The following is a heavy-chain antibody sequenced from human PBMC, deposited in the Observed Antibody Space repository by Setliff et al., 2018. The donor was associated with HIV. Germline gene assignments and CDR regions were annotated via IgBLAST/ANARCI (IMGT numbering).Heavy chain of an antibody. CDR1: GGSISSGSYY. CDR2: IYTSGST. Sequence: SETLSLTCTVSGGSISSGSYYWSWIRQPAGKGLEWIGRIYTSGSTYYNPSLKSRVTISVDTSKNQLSLKLTSVTAADTAVYYCARHGRLSGSYWGGGDYWGQGTLVTVSS. CDR3: ARHGRLSGSYWGGGDY. D-gene: IGHD1-26*01. J-gene: IGHJ4*02. V-gene: IGHV4-61*02.